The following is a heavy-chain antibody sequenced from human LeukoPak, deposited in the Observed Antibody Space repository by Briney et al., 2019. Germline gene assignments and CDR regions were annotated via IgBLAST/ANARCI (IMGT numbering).Heavy chain of an antibody. CDR1: GYTFTGYY. V-gene: IGHV1-2*02. Sequence: GASVKVSCKASGYTFTGYYMHWVRQAPGQGLEWMGWINPNSGGTNYAQKFQGRVTMTRDTSISTVYMELSRLRSDDTAVYYCARGRKWEPYGMDVWGQGTTVTVSS. D-gene: IGHD1-26*01. CDR2: INPNSGGT. J-gene: IGHJ6*02. CDR3: ARGRKWEPYGMDV.